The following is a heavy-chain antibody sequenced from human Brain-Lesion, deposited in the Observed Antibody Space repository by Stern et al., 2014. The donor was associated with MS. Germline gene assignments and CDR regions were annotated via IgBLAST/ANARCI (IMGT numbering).Heavy chain of an antibody. CDR3: ARDQRGITIFGVVTDYYYLGMDV. CDR1: GYIFTGYY. CDR2: INPNTGGK. J-gene: IGHJ6*02. D-gene: IGHD3-3*01. V-gene: IGHV1-2*02. Sequence: VQLVQSGAEVKKPGASVKGSCKTSGYIFTGYYIHWVRQAPGQGLEWMAWINPNTGGKKYAQKFQGRVTMIRDTSISTAYVELSSLTSDDTAVYYCARDQRGITIFGVVTDYYYLGMDVWGQGTTVTVSS.